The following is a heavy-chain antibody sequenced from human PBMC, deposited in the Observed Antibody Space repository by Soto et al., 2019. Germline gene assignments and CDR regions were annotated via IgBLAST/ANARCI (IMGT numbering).Heavy chain of an antibody. J-gene: IGHJ6*03. V-gene: IGHV1-8*01. D-gene: IGHD5-12*01. CDR1: GYTFTSYD. Sequence: ASVKVSCKASGYTFTSYDINWVRQATGQGLEWMGWMNPNSGNTGYAQKFQGRVTMTRNTSISTAYMELSSLRSEDTAVYYCARGLFHDYPPGYYYYYYMDVWGKGTTVTVSS. CDR2: MNPNSGNT. CDR3: ARGLFHDYPPGYYYYYYMDV.